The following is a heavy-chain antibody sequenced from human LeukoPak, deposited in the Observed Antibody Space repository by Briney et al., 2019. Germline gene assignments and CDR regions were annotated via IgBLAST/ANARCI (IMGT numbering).Heavy chain of an antibody. CDR2: INLKSGGT. CDR1: GYTFTGYY. V-gene: IGHV1-2*02. J-gene: IGHJ5*02. Sequence: ASVKVSCKASGYTFTGYYMHWVRQAPGQGLEWMGWINLKSGGTNYAGKFQGRVTMTRDTSISTAYMELSRLRSDDTAVYYCARVEYSSSWYPLPYNWFDPWGQGTLVTVSS. D-gene: IGHD6-13*01. CDR3: ARVEYSSSWYPLPYNWFDP.